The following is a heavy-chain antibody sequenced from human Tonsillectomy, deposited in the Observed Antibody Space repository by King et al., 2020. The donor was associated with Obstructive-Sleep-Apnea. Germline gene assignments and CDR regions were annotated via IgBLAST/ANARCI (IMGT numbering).Heavy chain of an antibody. CDR2: ISYNGDSY. CDR3: AGEFSVAVAGPIDY. D-gene: IGHD6-19*01. Sequence: VQLVESGGGLVQPGRSLRLSCAISGFTFSSYPMHWVRQAPGKGLEWVASISYNGDSYDYSDSVKGRFTISRDNSKNTLFLQMNSLRPDDMAVYYCAGEFSVAVAGPIDYWGQGTLVTVSS. CDR1: GFTFSSYP. V-gene: IGHV3-30*04. J-gene: IGHJ4*02.